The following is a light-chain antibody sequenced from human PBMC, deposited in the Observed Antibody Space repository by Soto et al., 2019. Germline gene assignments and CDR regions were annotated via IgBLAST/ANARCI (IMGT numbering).Light chain of an antibody. CDR2: GAS. CDR1: QSVSGRC. CDR3: QDHDSSPPWT. V-gene: IGKV3-20*01. Sequence: EIVLTQSPGTLSLSPGERATLSCRASQSVSGRCLTWYQQKGGQAPRLLIYGASTRATGIPDRCSGSGSGIDFTLTISRREPEDFAVYYCQDHDSSPPWTVGERTEVEIK. J-gene: IGKJ1*01.